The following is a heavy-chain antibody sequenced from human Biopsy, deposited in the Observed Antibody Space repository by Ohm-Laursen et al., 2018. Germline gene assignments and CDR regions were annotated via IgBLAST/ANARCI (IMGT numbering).Heavy chain of an antibody. CDR1: GFSFSDHH. J-gene: IGHJ6*02. V-gene: IGHV3-11*01. CDR2: ISGGGTI. Sequence: SLRLSCAASGFSFSDHHMRWIRQAPGRGLEWVSYISGGGTIYYGDSMKGRVTISRDNAKNSLYLQMHSLRAEDTAVYYCARDTRWSPYSMDVWGQGTTVTASS. CDR3: ARDTRWSPYSMDV. D-gene: IGHD4-23*01.